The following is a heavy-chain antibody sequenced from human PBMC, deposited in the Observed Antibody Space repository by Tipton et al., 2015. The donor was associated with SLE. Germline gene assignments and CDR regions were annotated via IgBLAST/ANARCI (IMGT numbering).Heavy chain of an antibody. CDR1: GGSISVYY. D-gene: IGHD2-21*01. CDR3: AIRSYSHFDY. V-gene: IGHV4-59*12. Sequence: TLSLTCTVSGGSISVYYWSWIRQPPGKGLEWIGYIFYSGSTNYNPTLKSRVTMSLDTTKNQFSLKLSSVTAADTAVYYCAIRSYSHFDYWGQGTLVTVSS. CDR2: IFYSGST. J-gene: IGHJ4*02.